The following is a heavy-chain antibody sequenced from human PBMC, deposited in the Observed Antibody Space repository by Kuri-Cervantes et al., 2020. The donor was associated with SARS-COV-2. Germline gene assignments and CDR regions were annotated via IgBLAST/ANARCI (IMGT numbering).Heavy chain of an antibody. CDR3: AKGPGSGWYYFDY. D-gene: IGHD6-19*01. CDR1: GFTFSSYG. CDR2: ISYDGSNK. Sequence: GESLKISCAASGFTFSSYGMHWVRQAPGKGLEWVAVISYDGSNKYYADSVKGRFTISRDNSKNTLYLQMNNLRAEDTAVYYCAKGPGSGWYYFDYWGQGTLVTVSS. J-gene: IGHJ4*02. V-gene: IGHV3-30*18.